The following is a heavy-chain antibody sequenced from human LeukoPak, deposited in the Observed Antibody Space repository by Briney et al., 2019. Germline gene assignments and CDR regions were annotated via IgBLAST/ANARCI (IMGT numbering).Heavy chain of an antibody. CDR2: KKEDGGEK. CDR1: GFTFSSFW. CDR3: VRFMRGTIGGDN. V-gene: IGHV3-7*01. D-gene: IGHD3-16*01. J-gene: IGHJ4*02. Sequence: GGSLRLSCAASGFTFSSFWMSWIRQAPGKGLEWVANKKEDGGEKYYVDSVKGRFTISRDNAKNSLYLQMNNLKAEDTAMYYCVRFMRGTIGGDNWGQGTLVTVSA.